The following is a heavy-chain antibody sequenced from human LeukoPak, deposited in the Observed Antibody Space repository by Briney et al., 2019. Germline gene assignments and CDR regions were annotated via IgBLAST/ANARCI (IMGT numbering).Heavy chain of an antibody. V-gene: IGHV3-23*01. CDR2: ISGSGGST. CDR3: AKDRGNYDYVWGRLTFDY. J-gene: IGHJ4*02. D-gene: IGHD3-16*01. CDR1: GFTFSSYA. Sequence: GGSLRLSCAASGFTFSSYAMSWVRQAPGKGLEWVSAISGSGGSTYYADSVKGRFTISRDNSKNTLYLQMNSLRAEDTAVYYCAKDRGNYDYVWGRLTFDYWGQGTLVTVSS.